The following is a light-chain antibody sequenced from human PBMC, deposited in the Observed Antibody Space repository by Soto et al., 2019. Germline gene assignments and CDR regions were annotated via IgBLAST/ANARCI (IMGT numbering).Light chain of an antibody. Sequence: DIHMTQSRSSLSASVVGRVTITCRASQSISSYLNLYQQKPGKAPKLLIYAASSLQSGVPSRFSGSGSGTDFTLTISSLQPEDFATYYCQQSYSTPTFGQGTKVDI. V-gene: IGKV1-39*01. CDR2: AAS. CDR3: QQSYSTPT. CDR1: QSISSY. J-gene: IGKJ1*01.